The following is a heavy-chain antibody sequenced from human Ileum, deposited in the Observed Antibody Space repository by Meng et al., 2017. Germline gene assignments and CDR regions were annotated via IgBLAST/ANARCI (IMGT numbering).Heavy chain of an antibody. D-gene: IGHD2-8*01. V-gene: IGHV1-2*02. Sequence: QVQLVQSGAEVKKPGASMRVSCKASGYTFTGYYIHWVRQAPGQGLEWMAWFNPNTGDTNYAQNFQGRVTVTGDTSISTVYMDLNRLTSDDTAVYYCARDLTNEASSDSWGQGTLVTVSS. J-gene: IGHJ4*02. CDR3: ARDLTNEASSDS. CDR2: FNPNTGDT. CDR1: GYTFTGYY.